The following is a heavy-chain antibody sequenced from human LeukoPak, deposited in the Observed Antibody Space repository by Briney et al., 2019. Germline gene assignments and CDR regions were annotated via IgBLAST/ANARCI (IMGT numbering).Heavy chain of an antibody. V-gene: IGHV4-39*07. D-gene: IGHD5-12*01. J-gene: IGHJ6*03. Sequence: SETLSLTCTVSGGSISSSSYYWGWIRQPPGKGLEWIGTIYHSGSTYYNPSLKSRVTISVDTSKNQFSLKLSSVTAADTAVYYCARDRKWPYYYYMDVWGKGTTVTVSS. CDR3: ARDRKWPYYYYMDV. CDR1: GGSISSSSYY. CDR2: IYHSGST.